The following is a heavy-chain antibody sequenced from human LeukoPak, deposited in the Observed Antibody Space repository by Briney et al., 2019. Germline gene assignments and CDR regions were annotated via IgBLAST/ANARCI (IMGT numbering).Heavy chain of an antibody. CDR3: ARGVVVPAAISFDP. D-gene: IGHD2-2*01. CDR1: GGSISSYY. J-gene: IGHJ5*02. CDR2: IYTSGST. V-gene: IGHV4-4*07. Sequence: SETLSLTCTVSGGSISSYYWSWIRQPAGKGLEWIGRIYTSGSTNYNPSLKSRVTLSVDTSKNQFSLKLSSVTAADTAVYYCARGVVVPAAISFDPWGQGTLVTVSS.